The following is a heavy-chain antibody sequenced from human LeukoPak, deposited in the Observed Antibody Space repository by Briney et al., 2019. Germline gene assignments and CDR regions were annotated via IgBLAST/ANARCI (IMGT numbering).Heavy chain of an antibody. CDR2: IHYTGST. D-gene: IGHD3-9*01. J-gene: IGHJ4*02. Sequence: SETLSLTCSVSGYSIRSGYYWGWIRQPPGKGLEWIGSIHYTGSTYYNASLKSRVTISVDTSKNQFSLKLSSVTAADTAVYYCARGRLNYDILTGYYDYWGQGTLVTVSS. V-gene: IGHV4-38-2*02. CDR3: ARGRLNYDILTGYYDY. CDR1: GYSIRSGYY.